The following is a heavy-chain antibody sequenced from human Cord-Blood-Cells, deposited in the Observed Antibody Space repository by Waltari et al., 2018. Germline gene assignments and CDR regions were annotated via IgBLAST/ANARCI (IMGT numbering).Heavy chain of an antibody. CDR2: INHSGST. CDR1: GGSFGGYY. Sequence: QVQLQQWGAGLLKPSETLSLTCAVYGGSFGGYYWLWLRQPPGKGLEWIGEINHSGSTNYNPSLKSRVTISVYTSKNQFSLKLSSVTAADTAVYYCARLAEYSSGWYKDYWGQGTLVTVSS. D-gene: IGHD6-19*01. J-gene: IGHJ4*02. V-gene: IGHV4-34*01. CDR3: ARLAEYSSGWYKDY.